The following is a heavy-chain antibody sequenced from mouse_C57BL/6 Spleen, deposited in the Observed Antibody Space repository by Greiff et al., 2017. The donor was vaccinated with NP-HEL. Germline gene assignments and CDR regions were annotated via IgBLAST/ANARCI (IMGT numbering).Heavy chain of an antibody. CDR3: ARSDWGTWFAY. Sequence: DVKLVESGGGLVKPGGSLKLSCAASGFTFSDYGMHWVRQAPEKGLEWVAYISSGSSTIYYADTVKGRFTISRDNAKNTLFLQMTSLRSEDTAMYYCARSDWGTWFAYWGQGTLVTVSA. J-gene: IGHJ3*01. CDR1: GFTFSDYG. V-gene: IGHV5-17*01. CDR2: ISSGSSTI.